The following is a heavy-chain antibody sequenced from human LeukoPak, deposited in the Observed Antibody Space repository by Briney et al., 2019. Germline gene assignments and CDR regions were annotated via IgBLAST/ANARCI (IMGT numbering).Heavy chain of an antibody. D-gene: IGHD3-10*01. J-gene: IGHJ3*02. V-gene: IGHV3-23*01. Sequence: PGGSLRLSCATSGFTFSSYAMSWVRQAPGKGLEWVSAISGSGGSTYYADSVKGRFTISRDNSKNTLYLQMNSLRAEDTAVYYCAKDRPEGLLWFGSDAFDIWGQGTMVTVSS. CDR2: ISGSGGST. CDR1: GFTFSSYA. CDR3: AKDRPEGLLWFGSDAFDI.